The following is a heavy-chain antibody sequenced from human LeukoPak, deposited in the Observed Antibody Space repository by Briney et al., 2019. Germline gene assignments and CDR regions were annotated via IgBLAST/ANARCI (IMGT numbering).Heavy chain of an antibody. D-gene: IGHD1-20*01. CDR3: ASAYNWNDRAPGY. Sequence: PSQTLSLTCTVSGGSISSGGYYWSWIRQHPGKDLEWIGYIYYSGSTYYNPSLKSRVTISVDTSKNQFSLKLSSVTAADTAVYYCASAYNWNDRAPGYWGQGTLVTVSS. V-gene: IGHV4-31*03. J-gene: IGHJ4*02. CDR2: IYYSGST. CDR1: GGSISSGGYY.